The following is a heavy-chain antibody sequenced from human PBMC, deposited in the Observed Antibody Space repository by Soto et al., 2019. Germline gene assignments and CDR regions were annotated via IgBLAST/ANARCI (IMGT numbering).Heavy chain of an antibody. J-gene: IGHJ5*02. D-gene: IGHD3-10*01. CDR3: ARFYYGSGSYYRPLENWFDP. V-gene: IGHV1-3*01. CDR1: GYTFTSYA. Sequence: VASVKVSCKASGYTFTSYAMHWVRQAPGQRLEWMGWINAGNGNTKYSQKFQGRVTITRDTSASTAYMELSSLRSEDTAVYYCARFYYGSGSYYRPLENWFDPWGQGTLVTVSS. CDR2: INAGNGNT.